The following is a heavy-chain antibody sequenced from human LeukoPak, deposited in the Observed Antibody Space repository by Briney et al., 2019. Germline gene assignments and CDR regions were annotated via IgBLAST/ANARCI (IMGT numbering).Heavy chain of an antibody. J-gene: IGHJ3*02. D-gene: IGHD3-22*01. Sequence: SETLSLTCAVYGGSFSGYYWGWIRQPPGKGLEWIGEINHSGSTNYNPSLKSRVTISVDTSKNQFSLKLSSVTAADTAVYYCARVDYYDSSGPIAFDIWGQGTMVTVSS. V-gene: IGHV4-34*01. CDR3: ARVDYYDSSGPIAFDI. CDR2: INHSGST. CDR1: GGSFSGYY.